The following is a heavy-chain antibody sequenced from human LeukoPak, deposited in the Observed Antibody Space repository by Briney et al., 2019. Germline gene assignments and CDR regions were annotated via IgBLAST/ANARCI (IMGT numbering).Heavy chain of an antibody. V-gene: IGHV1-18*01. J-gene: IGHJ4*02. D-gene: IGHD2-2*01. CDR2: ISAYNGNT. CDR3: ARDHVFPIVVVPAASYYFDY. Sequence: ASVKVSCKASGYTFTSYGISWVRQAPGQGLEWMGWISAYNGNTNYAQKLQGRVTMTTDTSTRTAYMELRSLRSDDTAVYYCARDHVFPIVVVPAASYYFDYWGQGTLVTVSS. CDR1: GYTFTSYG.